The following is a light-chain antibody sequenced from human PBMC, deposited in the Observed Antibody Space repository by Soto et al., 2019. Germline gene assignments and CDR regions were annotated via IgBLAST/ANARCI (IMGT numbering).Light chain of an antibody. CDR3: QHYNSYSEA. J-gene: IGKJ1*01. V-gene: IGKV1-5*03. CDR2: KAS. Sequence: DIQMTQSPSTLSGRIGDRVTITCRASQTISSWLAWYQQKPGKAPKLLIYKASTLKSGVPSRFSGSGSGTEFTLTISSLQPDDFATYYCQHYNSYSEAFGQGGKV. CDR1: QTISSW.